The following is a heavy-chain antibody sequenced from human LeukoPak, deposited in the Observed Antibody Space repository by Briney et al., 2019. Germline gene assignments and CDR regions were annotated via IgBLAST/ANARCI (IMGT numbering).Heavy chain of an antibody. CDR1: GFPVSNNY. CDR2: IYSGDNT. V-gene: IGHV3-53*01. J-gene: IGHJ4*02. Sequence: PGGSLSLSCVVSGFPVSNNYMSWVRQAPGKGLEWVSVIYSGDNTYYADSVKGRFTISRDNSKNTLYLQMNSLRAEDTAVYYCAREASGSFFANWGQGTLVTVSS. D-gene: IGHD1-26*01. CDR3: AREASGSFFAN.